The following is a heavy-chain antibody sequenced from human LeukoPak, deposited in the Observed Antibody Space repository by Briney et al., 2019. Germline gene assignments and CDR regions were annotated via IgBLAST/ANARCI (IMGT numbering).Heavy chain of an antibody. D-gene: IGHD3-22*01. Sequence: GGSLRLSCVASGISFSSYWMAWARQAPGKGLEWVANIKYDGTHKFYADSVKGRFTISRDNAKNSLFLEMNSLRADDTAVYFCASSHDSSGNDWGQGTLVTVSS. CDR1: GISFSSYW. CDR3: ASSHDSSGND. V-gene: IGHV3-7*01. CDR2: IKYDGTHK. J-gene: IGHJ4*02.